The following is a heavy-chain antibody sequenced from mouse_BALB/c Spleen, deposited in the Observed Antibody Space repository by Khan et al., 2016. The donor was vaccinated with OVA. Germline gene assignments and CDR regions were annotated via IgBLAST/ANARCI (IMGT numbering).Heavy chain of an antibody. Sequence: QIQLVQSGAELAKPGASVKMSCKASGYTFINYWILWIKQRPGQGLEWIGYINPSTGYTEYNQNFKDKATLTADISSSTAYMQLSSLTSEDSAGYYCARRSLRWDFDYWGQGTTLTVSS. CDR3: ARRSLRWDFDY. J-gene: IGHJ2*01. D-gene: IGHD1-1*01. CDR2: INPSTGYT. V-gene: IGHV1-7*01. CDR1: GYTFINYW.